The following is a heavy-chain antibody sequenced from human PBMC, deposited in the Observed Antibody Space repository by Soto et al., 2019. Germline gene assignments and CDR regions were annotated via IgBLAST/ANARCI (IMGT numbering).Heavy chain of an antibody. J-gene: IGHJ6*02. Sequence: QVQLQEPGPGLVKPSQTLSLTCTVSGGSISSGGYYWSWIRQHPGKGLEWIGYIYYSGRTYYNPSLKSRVTISVDTSKNQFSLKLSSVTAADTAVYYCARGGGYSGYDSNYYYGMDVWGQGTTVTVSS. D-gene: IGHD5-12*01. V-gene: IGHV4-31*03. CDR3: ARGGGYSGYDSNYYYGMDV. CDR2: IYYSGRT. CDR1: GGSISSGGYY.